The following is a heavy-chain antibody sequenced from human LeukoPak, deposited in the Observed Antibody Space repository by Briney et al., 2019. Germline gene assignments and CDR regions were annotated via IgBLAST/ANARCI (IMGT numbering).Heavy chain of an antibody. CDR3: AKQRQLIRGGVDY. CDR2: ISGAGGNT. Sequence: VGSLRLSCAASGFTFSSYAMTWVRQTPEKGLQWVSAISGAGGNTYYADSVKGRFTISRDNSKNTLYLQLNSLRAEDTAIYYCAKQRQLIRGGVDYWGQGTQVTVSS. CDR1: GFTFSSYA. V-gene: IGHV3-23*01. D-gene: IGHD6-13*01. J-gene: IGHJ4*02.